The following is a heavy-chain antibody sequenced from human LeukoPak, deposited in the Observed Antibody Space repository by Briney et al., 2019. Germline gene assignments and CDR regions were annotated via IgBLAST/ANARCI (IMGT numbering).Heavy chain of an antibody. J-gene: IGHJ6*03. D-gene: IGHD3-10*01. V-gene: IGHV3-11*04. Sequence: GGSLRLSCAASGFTLSDYYMSWIRQAPGKGLEWVSYISSSGSTIYYADSVKGRFTISRDNSKNTLYLQMNSLRAEDTAVYYCAKVLKGGSGSYPSYYYCYMDVWGKGTTVTISS. CDR1: GFTLSDYY. CDR3: AKVLKGGSGSYPSYYYCYMDV. CDR2: ISSSGSTI.